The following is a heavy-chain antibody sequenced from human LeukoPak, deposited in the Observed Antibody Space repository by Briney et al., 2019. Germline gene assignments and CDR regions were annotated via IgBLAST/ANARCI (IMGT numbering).Heavy chain of an antibody. CDR3: AKAGYCSGGGCYHNDY. V-gene: IGHV3-23*01. Sequence: PGGSLRLSCAASGFTFSSYAMSWVRQAPGKGLEWVSAISGSGGSTYYADSVKGRFTISRDNSKNTLYLQMNSLRAEDTAIYYCAKAGYCSGGGCYHNDYWGQGTLVTVSS. J-gene: IGHJ4*02. CDR1: GFTFSSYA. CDR2: ISGSGGST. D-gene: IGHD2-15*01.